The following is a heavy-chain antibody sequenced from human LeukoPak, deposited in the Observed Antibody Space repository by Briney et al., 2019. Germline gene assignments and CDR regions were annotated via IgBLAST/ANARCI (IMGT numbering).Heavy chain of an antibody. CDR3: ARGGAVAGPDDAFDI. Sequence: GESLNISCKGSGYSFTSYWIGWVRQMPGKGLELMGIIYPGDSYTRYSPSFPGQVTISAGNSISTAYLQWSSLKASDTGMYYSARGGAVAGPDDAFDIWGQGTMVTVSS. CDR2: IYPGDSYT. J-gene: IGHJ3*02. D-gene: IGHD6-19*01. V-gene: IGHV5-51*01. CDR1: GYSFTSYW.